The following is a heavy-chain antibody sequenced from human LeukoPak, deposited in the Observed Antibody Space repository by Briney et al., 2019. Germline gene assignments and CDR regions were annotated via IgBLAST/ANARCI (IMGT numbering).Heavy chain of an antibody. CDR2: INHSGST. CDR3: ARRTGSADY. D-gene: IGHD3/OR15-3a*01. Sequence: PSETLSLTCAVYGGFFSGYYWSWIRQPPGKGLEWIGEINHSGSTNYNPSLKSRVTISVDTSKNQFSLKLSSVTAADTAVYYCARRTGSADYWGQGTLVTVSS. J-gene: IGHJ4*02. V-gene: IGHV4-34*01. CDR1: GGFFSGYY.